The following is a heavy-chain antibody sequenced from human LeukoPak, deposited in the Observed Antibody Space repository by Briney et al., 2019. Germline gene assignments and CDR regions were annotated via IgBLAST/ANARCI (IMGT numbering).Heavy chain of an antibody. Sequence: SETLSLTCTVSGGSISTYYWSWIRQPPGKGLEWIGYIHYSGSTNYSPSLKSRVTISVDTSKNQFSLKLSSVTAADTAVYYCAREASYCSSTSCYYDYWGQGTLVTVSS. CDR1: GGSISTYY. V-gene: IGHV4-59*12. CDR2: IHYSGST. D-gene: IGHD2-2*01. CDR3: AREASYCSSTSCYYDY. J-gene: IGHJ4*02.